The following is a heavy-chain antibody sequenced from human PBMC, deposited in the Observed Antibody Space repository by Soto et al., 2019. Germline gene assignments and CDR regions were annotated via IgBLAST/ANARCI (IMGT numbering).Heavy chain of an antibody. J-gene: IGHJ6*02. CDR2: IYWDDDK. CDR3: AHRPPYSSDWYGMDV. V-gene: IGHV2-5*02. CDR1: GFSLSTSGVG. Sequence: QITLKESGPTLVKPTQTLTLTCSFSGFSLSTSGVGVGWIRQPPGKALEWLALIYWDDDKRYSPSLKSRLTITKDATKNQVVLTMTNMDPVDTATYYCAHRPPYSSDWYGMDVWGQGTTVTVSS. D-gene: IGHD6-25*01.